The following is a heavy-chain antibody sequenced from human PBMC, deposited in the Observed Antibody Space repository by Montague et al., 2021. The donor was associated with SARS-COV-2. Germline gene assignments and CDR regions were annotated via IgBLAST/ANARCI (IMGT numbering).Heavy chain of an antibody. CDR3: AGDFDL. CDR1: GGSISTHY. J-gene: IGHJ2*01. V-gene: IGHV4-59*11. Sequence: SETLSLTCTVSGGSISTHYWSWIRQPPGKRLEWIGYIYNSGSTNYNPSLKSRVTISVDTSKNQFSLKLRSVTAADTAVYYCAGDFDLWGRGTLVTVSS. CDR2: IYNSGST.